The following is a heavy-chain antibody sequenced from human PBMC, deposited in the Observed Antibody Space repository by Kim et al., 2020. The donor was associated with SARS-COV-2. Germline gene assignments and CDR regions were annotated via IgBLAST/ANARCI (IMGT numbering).Heavy chain of an antibody. CDR2: ISSSSSYT. CDR1: GFTFSDYY. V-gene: IGHV3-11*05. J-gene: IGHJ6*02. D-gene: IGHD2-8*01. Sequence: GGSLRLSCAASGFTFSDYYMSWIRQAPGKGLEWVSYISSSSSYTNYADSVKGRFTISRDNAKNSLYLQMNSLRAEDTAVYYCAREAGIDLGDGVRVSYYYYGMDVWGQGTTVTVSS. CDR3: AREAGIDLGDGVRVSYYYYGMDV.